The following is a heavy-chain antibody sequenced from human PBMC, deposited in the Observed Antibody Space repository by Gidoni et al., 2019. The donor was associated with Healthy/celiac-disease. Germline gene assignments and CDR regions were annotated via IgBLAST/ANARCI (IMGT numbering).Heavy chain of an antibody. D-gene: IGHD3-22*01. CDR1: GGTFSSYT. J-gene: IGHJ4*02. Sequence: QVQLVQSGAEVKKPGSSVKVSCKASGGTFSSYTISWVRQAPGQGLEWMGRIIPILGIANYAQKFQGRVTITADKSTSTAYMELSSLRSEDTAVYYCAREVDSSGYYFLWGQGTLVTVSS. V-gene: IGHV1-69*08. CDR2: IIPILGIA. CDR3: AREVDSSGYYFL.